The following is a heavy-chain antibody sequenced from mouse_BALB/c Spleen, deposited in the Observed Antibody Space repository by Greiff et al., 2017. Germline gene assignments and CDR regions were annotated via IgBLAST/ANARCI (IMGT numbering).Heavy chain of an antibody. D-gene: IGHD1-1*01. Sequence: EVMLVESGGGLVQPGGSRKLSCAASGFTFSSFGMHWVRQAPEKGLEWVAYISSGSSTIYYADTVKGRFTISRDNPKNTLFLQMTSLRSEDTAMYYCARSHTTVVATDYAMDYWGQGTSVTVSS. CDR3: ARSHTTVVATDYAMDY. J-gene: IGHJ4*01. V-gene: IGHV5-17*02. CDR1: GFTFSSFG. CDR2: ISSGSSTI.